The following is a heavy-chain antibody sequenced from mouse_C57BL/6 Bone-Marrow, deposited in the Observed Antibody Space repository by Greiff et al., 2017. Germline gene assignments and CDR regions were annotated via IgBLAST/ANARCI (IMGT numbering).Heavy chain of an antibody. D-gene: IGHD3-1*01. CDR2: ISDGGSYT. Sequence: EVKLVESGGGLVKPGGSLKLSCAASGFTFSSYAMSWVRQTPEQRLEWVATISDGGSYTYYPANVKGRFTISRDTAKNNLYLQMSHLKSEDTAMYYCARDEAFGYAMDYWGQGTSVTVSS. V-gene: IGHV5-4*01. J-gene: IGHJ4*01. CDR1: GFTFSSYA. CDR3: ARDEAFGYAMDY.